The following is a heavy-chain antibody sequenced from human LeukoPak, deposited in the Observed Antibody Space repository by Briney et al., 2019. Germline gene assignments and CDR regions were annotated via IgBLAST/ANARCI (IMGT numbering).Heavy chain of an antibody. CDR1: GGSISSGDYY. J-gene: IGHJ5*02. CDR2: VHYTGRT. D-gene: IGHD6-13*01. V-gene: IGHV4-61*08. Sequence: PSQTLSLTCTVSGGSISSGDYYWSWIRQPPGKGLEWIGYVHYTGRTDYNPSLKSRVTISIDTSKNQFSLRLRSVTAADTAVYYCARDSFSSSWPKWFDPWGQGILVAVSS. CDR3: ARDSFSSSWPKWFDP.